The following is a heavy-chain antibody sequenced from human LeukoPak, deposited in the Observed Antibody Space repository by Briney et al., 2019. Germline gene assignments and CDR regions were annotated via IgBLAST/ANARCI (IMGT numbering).Heavy chain of an antibody. Sequence: GGSLRLSCAVSGFTFSDYYMSWIRQAPGKGLEWVSYISSGGSTISHADSVKGRFTISRDNAENSLYLQMNSPRAEDTAVYYCARRPAAGRCFDYWGQGTLVTVSS. D-gene: IGHD6-13*01. V-gene: IGHV3-11*01. J-gene: IGHJ4*02. CDR1: GFTFSDYY. CDR2: ISSGGSTI. CDR3: ARRPAAGRCFDY.